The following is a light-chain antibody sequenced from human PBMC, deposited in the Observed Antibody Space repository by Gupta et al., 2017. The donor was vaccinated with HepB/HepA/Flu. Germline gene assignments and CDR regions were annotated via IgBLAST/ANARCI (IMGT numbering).Light chain of an antibody. Sequence: QSVLTQPPSVSGAPGQRVTISCTGSSSNIGAGYHVHWDQQLPGTSPNLLIYGNSNRPSGVPDRFSGSNSGTSTSLAIIGLQAEDEADYYCQSYDSSLSGYVFGTGTKVTVL. CDR2: GNS. CDR3: QSYDSSLSGYV. V-gene: IGLV1-40*01. J-gene: IGLJ1*01. CDR1: SSNIGAGYH.